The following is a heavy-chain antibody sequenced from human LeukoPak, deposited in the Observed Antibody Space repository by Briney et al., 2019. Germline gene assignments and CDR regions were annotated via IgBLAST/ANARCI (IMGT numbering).Heavy chain of an antibody. V-gene: IGHV1-2*06. CDR2: INPNSGGT. D-gene: IGHD3-9*01. Sequence: ASVKVSCKASGYTFTGYYMHWVRQAPGQGLEWMGRINPNSGGTNYAQKFQGRVTMTRDTSISTAYMELSWLRSDDTAVYYCARHSFGYFDWLLYYWGQGTLVTVSS. CDR3: ARHSFGYFDWLLYY. CDR1: GYTFTGYY. J-gene: IGHJ4*02.